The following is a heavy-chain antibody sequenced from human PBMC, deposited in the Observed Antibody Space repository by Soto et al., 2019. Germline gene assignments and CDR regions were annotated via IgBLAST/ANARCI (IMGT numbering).Heavy chain of an antibody. V-gene: IGHV1-18*01. D-gene: IGHD3-10*01. CDR1: GYTFANYG. CDR2: ISGYNGDT. J-gene: IGHJ6*02. Sequence: QVQLVQSGAEVKKPGASVKVSCKASGYTFANYGVSWVRQAPGQGLEWRGWISGYNGDTNYAQKVQGRVTMTTDTSTTTAYMEFMSLRFDDTAVYYCARDRGGGQYGMDIWGHGTKVTVSS. CDR3: ARDRGGGQYGMDI.